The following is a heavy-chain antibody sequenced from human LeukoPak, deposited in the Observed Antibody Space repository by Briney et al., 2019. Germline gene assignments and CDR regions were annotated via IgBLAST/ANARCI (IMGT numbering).Heavy chain of an antibody. CDR1: GYTFTNYW. Sequence: KPGGSLRLSCKGSGYTFTNYWIGWVRQMPGKGLEWMGIIYPGDSDTRYSPSFQGQVTISADKSISTAYLQWSSLKASDTAMYYCARLTLYDSSGYYGWFDPWGQGTLVTVSS. CDR2: IYPGDSDT. V-gene: IGHV5-51*01. D-gene: IGHD3-22*01. CDR3: ARLTLYDSSGYYGWFDP. J-gene: IGHJ5*02.